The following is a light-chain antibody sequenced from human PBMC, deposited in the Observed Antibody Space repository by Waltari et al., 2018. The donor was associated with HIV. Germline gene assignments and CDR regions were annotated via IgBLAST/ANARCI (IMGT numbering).Light chain of an antibody. V-gene: IGLV1-51*01. CDR3: VTWGSVKNVWV. CDR1: SSNIGNNY. J-gene: IGLJ3*02. Sequence: QSVLTQPPSVSAAPGQTVTISCSGSSSNIGNNYVSWYQQVTGAAPKLVLYEQSELSSVIRDCFSGSKFGTSATLDITVFHAGDAADYYCVTWGSVKNVWVFGVGTKLTFL. CDR2: EQS.